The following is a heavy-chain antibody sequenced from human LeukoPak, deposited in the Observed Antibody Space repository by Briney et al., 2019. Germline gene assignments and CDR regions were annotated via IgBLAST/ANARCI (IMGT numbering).Heavy chain of an antibody. CDR2: ISSSGSTI. CDR3: AKALAKGRYYYYMDV. V-gene: IGHV3-11*01. J-gene: IGHJ6*03. Sequence: PGGSLRLSYAASGFTFSDYYMSWIRQAPGKGLEWVSYISSSGSTIYYADSVKGRFTISRDNAKNSLYLQMNSLRAEDTAVYYCAKALAKGRYYYYMDVWGKGTTVTVSS. CDR1: GFTFSDYY.